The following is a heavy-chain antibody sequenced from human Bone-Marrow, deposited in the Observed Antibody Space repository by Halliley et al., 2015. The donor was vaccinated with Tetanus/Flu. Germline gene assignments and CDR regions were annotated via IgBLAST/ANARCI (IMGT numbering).Heavy chain of an antibody. CDR3: AKASGSYAPATYGMDV. CDR1: GFTFSNYA. CDR2: ISGSGDSI. Sequence: SLRLSCSASGFTFSNYATNWVRQAPGRGPEWVAAISGSGDSIYYADSVKGRFTISRDSSESTLYLQMNSLRAEDTAEYYCAKASGSYAPATYGMDVWGQGTTVTVS. V-gene: IGHV3-23*01. J-gene: IGHJ6*02. D-gene: IGHD1-26*01.